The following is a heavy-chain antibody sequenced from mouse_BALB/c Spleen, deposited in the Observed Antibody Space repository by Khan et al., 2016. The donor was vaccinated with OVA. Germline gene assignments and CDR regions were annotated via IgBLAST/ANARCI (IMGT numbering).Heavy chain of an antibody. D-gene: IGHD3-2*02. Sequence: EVKLEESGPDLVKPGASVKISCTASGYSFTAYYMHWVKESHGKTLECIGRVNPSNGGTTYNQKFRGKAILTVDKSSSTAYMELRSLTSEDSDVYFCAREEALYHFDHWGQGTTLTVSS. CDR3: AREEALYHFDH. V-gene: IGHV1-43*01. CDR1: GYSFTAYY. CDR2: VNPSNGGT. J-gene: IGHJ2*01.